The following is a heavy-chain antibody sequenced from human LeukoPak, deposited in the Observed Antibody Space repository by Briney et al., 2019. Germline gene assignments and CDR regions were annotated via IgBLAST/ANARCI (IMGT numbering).Heavy chain of an antibody. J-gene: IGHJ4*02. V-gene: IGHV5-51*01. Sequence: GESLKISCKGSGYSFTSYWIGWVRQMPGRGLEWMGIIYPGDSDTRYSPSFQGQVTISADKSISTAFLQWSSLKASDTAIYYCARLGNYAESLPRDCWGQGTLVTVSS. CDR1: GYSFTSYW. CDR2: IYPGDSDT. CDR3: ARLGNYAESLPRDC. D-gene: IGHD4-17*01.